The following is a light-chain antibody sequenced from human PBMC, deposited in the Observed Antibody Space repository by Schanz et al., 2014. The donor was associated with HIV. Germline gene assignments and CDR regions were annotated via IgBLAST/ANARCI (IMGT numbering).Light chain of an antibody. Sequence: DIQMTQSPSSLSASVGDRVTITCRASQDISTYLAWYQRRPGMVPKLLIYGASTLQSGVPSRFSGSGSGTDFTLTISSLQPDDSATYYCQQYDAYPWTFGQGTKVEIK. V-gene: IGKV1-27*01. J-gene: IGKJ1*01. CDR3: QQYDAYPWT. CDR2: GAS. CDR1: QDISTY.